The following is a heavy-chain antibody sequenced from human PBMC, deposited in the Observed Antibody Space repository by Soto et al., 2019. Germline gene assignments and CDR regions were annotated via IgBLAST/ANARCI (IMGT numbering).Heavy chain of an antibody. Sequence: SETLSLTCTVSVGSVSSGSYYWNWIRQPPGKGLEWIGSIYHSGSTDYNPSLKSRVTISVDTSKNQFSLKLGSVTAADTAVYYCATVSLQLTTMDYWGQGALVTVSS. CDR3: ATVSLQLTTMDY. CDR2: IYHSGST. CDR1: VGSVSSGSYY. J-gene: IGHJ4*02. V-gene: IGHV4-61*01. D-gene: IGHD4-4*01.